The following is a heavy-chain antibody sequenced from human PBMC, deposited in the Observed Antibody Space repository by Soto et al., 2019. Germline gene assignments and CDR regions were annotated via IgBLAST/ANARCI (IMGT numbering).Heavy chain of an antibody. D-gene: IGHD4-17*01. CDR1: GFTFRNAW. J-gene: IGHJ4*02. V-gene: IGHV3-15*07. Sequence: EVQLVESGGGLVKPGGSLRLSCAASGFTFRNAWMNWVRQAPGKGLEWVGRIKSKTDGGTTDYAAPVKGRFTISRDDSKNTLYLQMNSLKTEDTAVYYCTTLTTVTTLPFDYWGQGTLVTVSS. CDR2: IKSKTDGGTT. CDR3: TTLTTVTTLPFDY.